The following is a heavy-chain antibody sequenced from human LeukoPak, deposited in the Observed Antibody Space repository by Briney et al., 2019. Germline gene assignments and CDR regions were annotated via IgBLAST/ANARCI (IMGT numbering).Heavy chain of an antibody. Sequence: PSETLSLTCAVYGGSFSGYYWSWIRQPPGKGLEWIGEINHSGSTNYNPSLKSRVTISVDTSKNQFSLKLSSVTAADTAVYYCATRIAAASNWFDPWGQGTLVTVSS. J-gene: IGHJ5*02. D-gene: IGHD6-13*01. CDR2: INHSGST. CDR1: GGSFSGYY. CDR3: ATRIAAASNWFDP. V-gene: IGHV4-34*01.